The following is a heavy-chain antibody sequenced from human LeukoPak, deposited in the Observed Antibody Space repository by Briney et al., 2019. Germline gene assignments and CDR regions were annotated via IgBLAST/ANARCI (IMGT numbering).Heavy chain of an antibody. D-gene: IGHD5-12*01. V-gene: IGHV4-34*01. CDR2: INHSGST. Sequence: SETLSLTCAVDGGSFSGYYWSWIRQPPGKGLEWIGEINHSGSTDYNPSLKSRVTISVDTSKNQFSLKLSSVTAADTAVYYCAREAGGYDSPFDYWGQGTLVTVSS. CDR3: AREAGGYDSPFDY. CDR1: GGSFSGYY. J-gene: IGHJ4*02.